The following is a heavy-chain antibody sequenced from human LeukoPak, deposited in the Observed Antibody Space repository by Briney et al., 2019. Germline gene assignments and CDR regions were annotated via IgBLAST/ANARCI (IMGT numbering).Heavy chain of an antibody. J-gene: IGHJ4*02. D-gene: IGHD3-22*01. Sequence: SETLSLTCAVSGYSISSGYYWGWIRQPPGKGLEWIGSIYHSGSTYYNPSLKSRVTISVDTSKNQFSPKLSSVTAADTAVYYCARLFYYDSSGYYPFGGFDYWGQGTLVTVSS. CDR1: GYSISSGYY. CDR3: ARLFYYDSSGYYPFGGFDY. V-gene: IGHV4-38-2*01. CDR2: IYHSGST.